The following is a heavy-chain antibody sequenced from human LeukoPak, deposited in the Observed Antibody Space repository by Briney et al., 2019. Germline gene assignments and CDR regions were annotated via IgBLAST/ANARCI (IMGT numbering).Heavy chain of an antibody. J-gene: IGHJ4*02. V-gene: IGHV4-59*01. Sequence: KPSETLSLTCTVSGGSISSYYWSWIRQSPGKGLEWIGFIYYSGSTTYNPSLKSRVTISVDTSKNHFSLKLSSVTAADTAVYYCARNKKGTSCYDYWGQGTLVTVSS. CDR2: IYYSGST. CDR1: GGSISSYY. CDR3: ARNKKGTSCYDY. D-gene: IGHD2-2*01.